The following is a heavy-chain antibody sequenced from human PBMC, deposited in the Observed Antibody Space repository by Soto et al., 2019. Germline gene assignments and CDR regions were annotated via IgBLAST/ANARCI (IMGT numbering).Heavy chain of an antibody. CDR1: GGSISSSSYY. CDR3: ARHCCGVEYQLLHLRFFAY. J-gene: IGHJ4*02. V-gene: IGHV4-39*01. D-gene: IGHD2-2*01. Sequence: SETLSLTCTVSGGSISSSSYYWGWIRQPPGKGLEWIGSIYYSGSTYYNPSLKSRVTISVDTSKNQFSLKLSSVTAADTSVYYCARHCCGVEYQLLHLRFFAYWGQGTLVTVSA. CDR2: IYYSGST.